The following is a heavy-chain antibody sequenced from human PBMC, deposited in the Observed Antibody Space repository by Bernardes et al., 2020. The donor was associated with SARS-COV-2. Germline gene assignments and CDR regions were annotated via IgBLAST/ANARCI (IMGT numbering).Heavy chain of an antibody. CDR3: AREYSSSWYWGTYNWFDP. D-gene: IGHD6-13*01. J-gene: IGHJ5*02. CDR2: IYYSGST. Sequence: GSLRLSCAASGFTFSSYAMAWVRQAPGKGLEWIGYIYYSGSTNYNPSLKSRVTISVDTSKNQFSLKLSSVTAADTAVYYCAREYSSSWYWGTYNWFDPWGQGTLVTVSS. CDR1: GFTFSSYA. V-gene: IGHV4-59*01.